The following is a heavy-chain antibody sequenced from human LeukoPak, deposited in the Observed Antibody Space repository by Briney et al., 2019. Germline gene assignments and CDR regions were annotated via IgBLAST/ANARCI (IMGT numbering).Heavy chain of an antibody. Sequence: QPGGSLRLSCEASGFNFNNYEMNWVRQAPGKGLEWVSYISSSGNTIYYADSVKGRFTISRDNVKNSLYLQMNSLRGEDTSVYYCARRRLSGGWFDPWGQGTLVSASS. J-gene: IGHJ5*02. CDR1: GFNFNNYE. CDR3: ARRRLSGGWFDP. V-gene: IGHV3-48*03. CDR2: ISSSGNTI. D-gene: IGHD1-26*01.